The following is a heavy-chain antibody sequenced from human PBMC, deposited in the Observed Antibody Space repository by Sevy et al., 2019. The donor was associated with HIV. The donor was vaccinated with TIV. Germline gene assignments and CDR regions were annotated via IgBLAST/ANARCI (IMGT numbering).Heavy chain of an antibody. CDR2: ISYAGNT. J-gene: IGHJ4*02. Sequence: SETLSLTCTVSGGSISSSGYYWGWIRRPPGKGLEWIGSISYAGNTYYHPSLKIRATISVDTSNNHFSLKLTSMTAADTAVYYCASPLLYWLYWGQGILVTVSS. CDR3: ASPLLYWLY. D-gene: IGHD2-8*02. V-gene: IGHV4-39*02. CDR1: GGSISSSGYY.